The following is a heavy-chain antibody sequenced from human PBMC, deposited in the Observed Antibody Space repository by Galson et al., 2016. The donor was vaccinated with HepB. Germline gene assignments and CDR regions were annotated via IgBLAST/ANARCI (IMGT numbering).Heavy chain of an antibody. CDR2: INSNGSAT. V-gene: IGHV3-74*01. CDR3: ARLAVTTPFDY. D-gene: IGHD4-17*01. CDR1: GFTFSRHW. Sequence: SLRLSCAASGFTFSRHWMLWVRQAPGKGLVWVSRINSNGSATTYADSVGGRFTIARDNADNTLYLQMNSLRAEDTAVYYCARLAVTTPFDYWGQGTPVTVSS. J-gene: IGHJ4*02.